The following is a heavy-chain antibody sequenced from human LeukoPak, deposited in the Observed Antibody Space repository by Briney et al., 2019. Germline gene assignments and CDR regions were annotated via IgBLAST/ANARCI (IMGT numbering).Heavy chain of an antibody. CDR2: IYYSGST. Sequence: SETLSLTCAVSGGSISSGGYSWSWIRQPPGKGLEWIGSIYYSGSTYYNPSLKSRVTISVDTSKNQFSLKLSSVTAADTAVYYCARHDYGDYPYYFDYWGQGTLVTVSS. J-gene: IGHJ4*02. V-gene: IGHV4-39*01. CDR1: GGSISSGGYS. CDR3: ARHDYGDYPYYFDY. D-gene: IGHD4-17*01.